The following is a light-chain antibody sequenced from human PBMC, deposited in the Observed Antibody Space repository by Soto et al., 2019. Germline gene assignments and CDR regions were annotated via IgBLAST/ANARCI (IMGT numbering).Light chain of an antibody. CDR1: QSVSSNY. CDR3: QQYGSSIT. CDR2: GAS. Sequence: IVLTQSPGTLSLSPGERATLSCRASQSVSSNYITWYQQKPGQAPRRLIFGASSRATGIPDRFSGSGSGTDFTLTISRLEPEDFAVYYCQQYGSSITFGQGTRLEIK. J-gene: IGKJ5*01. V-gene: IGKV3-20*01.